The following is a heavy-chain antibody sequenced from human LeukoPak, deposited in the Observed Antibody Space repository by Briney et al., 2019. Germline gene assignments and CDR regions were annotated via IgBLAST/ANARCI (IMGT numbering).Heavy chain of an antibody. D-gene: IGHD6-13*01. CDR2: ISCSGGST. J-gene: IGHJ4*02. V-gene: IGHV3-23*01. CDR3: AAAGTFISYFDY. CDR1: GYTHSSYA. Sequence: GGSLRLSCAASGYTHSSYAMSGVRQAPGKALEWVTAISCSGGSTYYADSVKGRFTIPRDISENTLYLKMNSLRAEDTAVYYCAAAGTFISYFDYWGQGTLVTVSS.